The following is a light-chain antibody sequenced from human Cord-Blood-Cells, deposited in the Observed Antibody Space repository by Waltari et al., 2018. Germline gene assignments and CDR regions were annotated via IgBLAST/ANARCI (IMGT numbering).Light chain of an antibody. V-gene: IGLV5-45*02. CDR3: MIWHSSAVV. CDR2: YKPDSDK. CDR1: SGINVGTYR. J-gene: IGLJ2*01. Sequence: QAVLTRPSSLSASPGASASLTCTLRSGINVGTYRIYWYQQKPGSPPQYPLRYKPDSDKQQGSGVPSRFSGSKDASANAGILLISGLQSEDEADYYCMIWHSSAVVFGGGTKLTVL.